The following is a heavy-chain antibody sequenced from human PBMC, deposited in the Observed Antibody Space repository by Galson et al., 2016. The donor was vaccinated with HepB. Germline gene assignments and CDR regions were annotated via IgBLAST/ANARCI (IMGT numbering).Heavy chain of an antibody. CDR3: ARDRGIAVALNY. CDR2: MNPNSGET. Sequence: SVKVSCKASGYTFTGYDINWVRQTTGQGLEWMGRMNPNSGETASAQKFQGRLTMTRDTSITTAYMELSSLRSEDTAVYYCARDRGIAVALNYWGLGTLVTVSS. V-gene: IGHV1-8*01. J-gene: IGHJ4*02. CDR1: GYTFTGYD. D-gene: IGHD6-19*01.